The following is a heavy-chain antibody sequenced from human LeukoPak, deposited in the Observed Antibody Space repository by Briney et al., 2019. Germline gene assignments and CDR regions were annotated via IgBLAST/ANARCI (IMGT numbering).Heavy chain of an antibody. CDR1: GYTFTSYG. Sequence: ASVKVSCKASGYTFTSYGISWVRQAPGQGLEWMGWISAYNGNTNYAQKLQGRVTMTTDTSTSTAYMELRSLRSDDTAVYYCARGPYYDILTGYYAYYYYYMDVWGKGTTVTVSS. V-gene: IGHV1-18*01. CDR2: ISAYNGNT. CDR3: ARGPYYDILTGYYAYYYYYMDV. J-gene: IGHJ6*03. D-gene: IGHD3-9*01.